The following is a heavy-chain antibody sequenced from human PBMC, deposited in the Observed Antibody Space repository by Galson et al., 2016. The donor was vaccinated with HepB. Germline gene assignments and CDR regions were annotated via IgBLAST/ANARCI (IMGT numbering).Heavy chain of an antibody. D-gene: IGHD1-14*01. CDR2: IFYSGKT. CDR3: AKVNRVLADY. V-gene: IGHV4-39*01. CDR1: GVSISSTRYY. J-gene: IGHJ4*02. Sequence: LSLTCSVSGVSISSTRYYWGWIRQTPGKGLEWLGSIFYSGKTYYNPSLKSRITISVDTSRNQFSLKLSSVTAADTALYYCAKVNRVLADYWGQGTLVTVSS.